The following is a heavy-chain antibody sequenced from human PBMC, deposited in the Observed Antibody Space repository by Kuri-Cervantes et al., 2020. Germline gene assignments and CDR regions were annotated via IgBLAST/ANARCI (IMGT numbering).Heavy chain of an antibody. Sequence: SVKVSCKAFGVTFSRFAITWVRQAPGQGLEWMGGIIPIFGTTNYAQKFQGRVTITADISTSTAYMELSSLRSEDTAVYYCARGVDICSGGTCYPNYYYYYMDVWGKGTTVTVSS. J-gene: IGHJ6*03. CDR2: IIPIFGTT. CDR1: GVTFSRFA. V-gene: IGHV1-69*06. D-gene: IGHD2-15*01. CDR3: ARGVDICSGGTCYPNYYYYYMDV.